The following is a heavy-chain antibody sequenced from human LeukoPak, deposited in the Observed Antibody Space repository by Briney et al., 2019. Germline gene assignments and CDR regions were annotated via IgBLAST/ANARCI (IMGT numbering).Heavy chain of an antibody. CDR3: AKCRYYYDSSGKYYFDY. CDR2: ISHDGSNK. V-gene: IGHV3-30-3*02. CDR1: GFTFSSYA. J-gene: IGHJ4*02. Sequence: GRSLRLSCAASGFTFSSYAMHWVRQAPGKGLEWVAVISHDGSNKYYADSVKGRFTISRDNSKNTLYLQMNSLRAEDTAVYYCAKCRYYYDSSGKYYFDYWGQGTLVTVSS. D-gene: IGHD3-22*01.